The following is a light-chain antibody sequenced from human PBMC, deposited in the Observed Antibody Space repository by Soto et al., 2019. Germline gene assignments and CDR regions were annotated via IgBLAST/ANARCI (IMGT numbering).Light chain of an antibody. J-gene: IGLJ1*01. CDR3: SSYTTGGSYV. CDR1: SSDVGGYNS. V-gene: IGLV2-14*01. Sequence: QSALTQPASVSGSPGLSIAISCTGTSSDVGGYNSVSWYQQHPGKAPKLMIYDVSNRPSGVSNRFSGSKSGNTASLTISDLQAEDEGDYYCSSYTTGGSYVFGTGTKLTVL. CDR2: DVS.